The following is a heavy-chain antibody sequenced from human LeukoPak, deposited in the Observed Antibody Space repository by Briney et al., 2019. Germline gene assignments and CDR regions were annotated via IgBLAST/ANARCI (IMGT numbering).Heavy chain of an antibody. CDR3: ARFGDVTGWVFD. CDR2: ISGSGGST. V-gene: IGHV3-23*01. J-gene: IGHJ4*02. Sequence: GGSLRLSCAASGFTFSSYAMSWVRQAPGKGLEWVSAISGSGGSTYYADSVKGRFTISRDNSKNTLYLQMNSLRAENTAMYYCARFGDVTGWVFDWGQGSLVTV. D-gene: IGHD2-21*02. CDR1: GFTFSSYA.